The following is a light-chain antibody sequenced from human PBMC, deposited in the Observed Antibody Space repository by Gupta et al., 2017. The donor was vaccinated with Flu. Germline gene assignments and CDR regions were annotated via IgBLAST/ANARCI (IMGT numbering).Light chain of an antibody. CDR1: SSDVGGNDF. V-gene: IGLV2-14*01. J-gene: IGLJ1*01. CDR2: EVS. Sequence: IPIYCTGTSSDVGGNDFVSWYQQHPGKAPHLLIYEVSSRPSGVAHRFSGSKYGSTASLTTSGLQAEEEADYYCHSRTSGSTLHVFGTGTKVTVL. CDR3: HSRTSGSTLHV.